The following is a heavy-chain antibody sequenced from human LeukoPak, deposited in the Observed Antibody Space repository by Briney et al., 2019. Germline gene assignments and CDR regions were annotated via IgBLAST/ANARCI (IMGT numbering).Heavy chain of an antibody. CDR3: TRVSSGSHFDY. J-gene: IGHJ4*02. D-gene: IGHD1-26*01. V-gene: IGHV1-2*06. Sequence: PGPSVSVSCKASAYTFTGYYMHWVRQAPGQGLEWMGRINPNSGGTNYAHKFHGRVTMTRDTSINTAYMELSGLRSDDTAVYYCTRVSSGSHFDYWGQGTLVTVSS. CDR2: INPNSGGT. CDR1: AYTFTGYY.